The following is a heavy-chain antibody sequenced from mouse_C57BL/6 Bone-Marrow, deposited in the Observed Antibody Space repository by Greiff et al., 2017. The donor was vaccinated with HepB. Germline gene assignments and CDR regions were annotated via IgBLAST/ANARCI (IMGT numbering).Heavy chain of an antibody. Sequence: QVQLKESGPGLVQPSQSLSITCTVSGFSLTSYGVHWVRQSPGKGLEWLGVIWSGGSTDYNAAFISRLSISKDNSKSQVFFKMNSLQADDTAIYYCARKGGYYDYSAWFAYWGQGTLVTVSA. V-gene: IGHV2-2*01. J-gene: IGHJ3*01. CDR1: GFSLTSYG. D-gene: IGHD2-4*01. CDR3: ARKGGYYDYSAWFAY. CDR2: IWSGGST.